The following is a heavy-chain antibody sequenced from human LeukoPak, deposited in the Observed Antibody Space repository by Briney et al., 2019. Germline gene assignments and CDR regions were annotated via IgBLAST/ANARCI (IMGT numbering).Heavy chain of an antibody. CDR3: ARTFRRDGSYPFDY. CDR1: GGTFSSYA. J-gene: IGHJ4*02. Sequence: SVKVSRKASGGTFSSYAISWVRQAPGQGLEWMGRIIPIFGIANYAQKFQGRVTITADKSTSTAYMELSSLRSEDTAVYYCARTFRRDGSYPFDYWGQGTLVTVSS. D-gene: IGHD1-26*01. V-gene: IGHV1-69*04. CDR2: IIPIFGIA.